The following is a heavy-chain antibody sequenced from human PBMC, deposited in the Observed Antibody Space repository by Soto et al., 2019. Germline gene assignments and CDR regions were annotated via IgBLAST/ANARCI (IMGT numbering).Heavy chain of an antibody. CDR1: GGTFSNNA. J-gene: IGHJ6*02. D-gene: IGHD3-10*01. Sequence: QVHLVQSGAEVKKPGSSVRVSCKASGGTFSNNAFSWVRQAPGQGLEWMGGIIPTLGTANYAQKFQCRVTITADESTRTAYLELSSLRSDDTAVYFCASQSYGSGPFYYYGMDVWGQGTTVTVSS. CDR2: IIPTLGTA. CDR3: ASQSYGSGPFYYYGMDV. V-gene: IGHV1-69*01.